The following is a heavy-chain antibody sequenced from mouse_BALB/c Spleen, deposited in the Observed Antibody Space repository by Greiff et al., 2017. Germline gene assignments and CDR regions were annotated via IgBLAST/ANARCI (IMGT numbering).Heavy chain of an antibody. J-gene: IGHJ1*01. V-gene: IGHV5-6-4*01. CDR3: TRAYDYDGGRFDV. D-gene: IGHD2-4*01. Sequence: EVQGVESGGGLVKPGGSLKLSCAASGFTFSSYTMSWVRQTPEKRLEWVATISSGGSYTYYPDSVKGRFTISRDNAKNTLYLQMSSLKSEDTAMYYCTRAYDYDGGRFDVWGAGTTVTVSS. CDR1: GFTFSSYT. CDR2: ISSGGSYT.